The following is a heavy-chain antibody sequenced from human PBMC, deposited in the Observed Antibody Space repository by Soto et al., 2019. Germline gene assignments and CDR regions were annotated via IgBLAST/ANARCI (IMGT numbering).Heavy chain of an antibody. CDR1: GGSISSGGYS. CDR3: AGSGDYHNGGMDV. J-gene: IGHJ6*02. V-gene: IGHV4-30-2*01. D-gene: IGHD3-22*01. Sequence: QLQLQESGSGLVKPSQTLSLTCAVSGGSISSGGYSWSWIRQPPGKGLEWIGYIYHSGRTYYNPSLKRSVTISVDRSKNQFSLKLSPVTAADTAVYYCAGSGDYHNGGMDVWGQGTTVTVSS. CDR2: IYHSGRT.